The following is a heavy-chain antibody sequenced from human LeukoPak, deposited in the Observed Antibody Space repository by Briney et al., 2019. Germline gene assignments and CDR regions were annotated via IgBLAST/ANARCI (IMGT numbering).Heavy chain of an antibody. J-gene: IGHJ4*02. CDR1: GGSISSYY. CDR3: ARGGYYYFDY. V-gene: IGHV4-59*01. Sequence: PSETLSLTCTVSGGSISSYYWSWIRQPPGKGLEWIGYIYYSGSTNYNPSLKSRVTTSVDTSKNQFSLKLSSVSAADTAVYYCARGGYYYFDYGGQGTLVTVSS. D-gene: IGHD2-21*01. CDR2: IYYSGST.